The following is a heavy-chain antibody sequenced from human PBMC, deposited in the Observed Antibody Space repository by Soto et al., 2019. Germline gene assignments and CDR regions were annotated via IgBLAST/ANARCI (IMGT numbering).Heavy chain of an antibody. V-gene: IGHV1-18*01. Sequence: ASVKVSCKASGYTFTSYGISWVRQAPGQGLEWMGWISAYNGNTNYAQKLQGRVTMTTDTSTSTAYMELRSLRSDDTAVYYCARALYYYGSGSYYNANYYYYYYMDVWGKGTTVTVSS. CDR1: GYTFTSYG. CDR2: ISAYNGNT. CDR3: ARALYYYGSGSYYNANYYYYYYMDV. J-gene: IGHJ6*03. D-gene: IGHD3-10*01.